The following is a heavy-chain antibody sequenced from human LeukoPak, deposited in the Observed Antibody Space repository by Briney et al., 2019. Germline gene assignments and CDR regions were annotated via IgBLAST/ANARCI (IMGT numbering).Heavy chain of an antibody. V-gene: IGHV3-30*02. D-gene: IGHD3-10*01. Sequence: PGGSLTLSCAASGFTFSSYGMHWVRQAPGKGLEWVAFIRYDGSNKYYADSVKGRFTISRDNSKNTVYLQMNSLRAEDTAVYYCAKDGTYYYGSGSYHSSWFDPWGQGTLVTVSS. CDR2: IRYDGSNK. CDR1: GFTFSSYG. CDR3: AKDGTYYYGSGSYHSSWFDP. J-gene: IGHJ5*02.